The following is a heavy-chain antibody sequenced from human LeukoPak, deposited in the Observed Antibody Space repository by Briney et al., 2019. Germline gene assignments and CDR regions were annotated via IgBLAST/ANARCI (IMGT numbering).Heavy chain of an antibody. V-gene: IGHV3-21*01. J-gene: IGHJ5*02. CDR3: ARSRSQDWFDP. Sequence: GGSLRLSCAASGFTLSSYSMNWVRQAPGKGLEWVSSISSSSSYIYYADSVKGRFTISRDNAKNSLYLQMNSQRAEDTAVYYCARSRSQDWFDPWGQGTLVTVSS. CDR2: ISSSSSYI. CDR1: GFTLSSYS.